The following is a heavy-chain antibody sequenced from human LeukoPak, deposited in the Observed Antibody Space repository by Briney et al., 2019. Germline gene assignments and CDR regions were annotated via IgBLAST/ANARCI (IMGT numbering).Heavy chain of an antibody. CDR1: GGSISSYY. V-gene: IGHV4-59*01. Sequence: PSETLSLTCTVSGGSISSYYWSWIRQPPGRGLEWIGYIYYSGSTNYNPSLKSRVTISVDTSKNQFPLKLSSVTAADTAVYYCAAAVAGSVDYWGQGTLVTVSS. J-gene: IGHJ4*02. CDR2: IYYSGST. CDR3: AAAVAGSVDY. D-gene: IGHD6-19*01.